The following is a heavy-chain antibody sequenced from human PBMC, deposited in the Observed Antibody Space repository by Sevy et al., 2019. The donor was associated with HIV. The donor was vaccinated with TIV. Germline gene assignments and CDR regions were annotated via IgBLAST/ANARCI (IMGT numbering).Heavy chain of an antibody. Sequence: GGSLRLSCEASGFSFSRYGMHWVRQVAGKGLEWVAVISFDGDNKYYSYSVRGRFDISRDNSENTMHLQMNNLRLDDTAVYYCAKGLSSIYPVSMDVWGQGTTVTVSS. V-gene: IGHV3-30*18. CDR3: AKGLSSIYPVSMDV. CDR2: ISFDGDNK. J-gene: IGHJ6*02. D-gene: IGHD3-16*01. CDR1: GFSFSRYG.